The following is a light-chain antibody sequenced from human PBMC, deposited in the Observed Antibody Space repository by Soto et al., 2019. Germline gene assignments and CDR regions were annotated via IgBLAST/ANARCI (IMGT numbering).Light chain of an antibody. CDR2: DDS. CDR1: NIGSKS. J-gene: IGLJ2*01. V-gene: IGLV3-21*02. CDR3: QVWDSSSDHVL. Sequence: SYELTQPPSVSVAPGQTARMTCVGNNIGSKSVHWYQQKPGPAPVLLVYDDSERPSGIPERFSGSNSGNTATLTISRVEAGDEADYYCQVWDSSSDHVLFGGGTKLTVL.